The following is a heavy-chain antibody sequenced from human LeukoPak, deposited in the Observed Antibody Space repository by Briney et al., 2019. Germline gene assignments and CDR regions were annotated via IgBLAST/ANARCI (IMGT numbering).Heavy chain of an antibody. Sequence: GGSLRLSCAASGFTFSSYSMNWVRRAPGKGLEWVSYVSKITHRKLYADSVRGRFTISRDDVTNSLYLQMDSLRVEDTAVYYCVRDPDALDFWGRGTQVIVSS. CDR1: GFTFSSYS. CDR3: VRDPDALDF. V-gene: IGHV3-48*01. J-gene: IGHJ4*02. CDR2: VSKITHRK. D-gene: IGHD2-2*01.